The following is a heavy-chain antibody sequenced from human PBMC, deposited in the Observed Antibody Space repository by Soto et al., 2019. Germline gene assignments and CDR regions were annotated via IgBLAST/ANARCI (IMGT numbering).Heavy chain of an antibody. D-gene: IGHD3-10*01. J-gene: IGHJ6*02. V-gene: IGHV5-10-1*01. Sequence: PGESMKISCKGSGYSFTSYWISWVRQMPGKGLEWMGRIDPSDSYTNYSPSFQGHVTISADKSISTAYLQWSSLKASDTAMYYCATPGNYYYGSGSYYIPANYYYYGMDVWGQGTTVTVSS. CDR2: IDPSDSYT. CDR3: ATPGNYYYGSGSYYIPANYYYYGMDV. CDR1: GYSFTSYW.